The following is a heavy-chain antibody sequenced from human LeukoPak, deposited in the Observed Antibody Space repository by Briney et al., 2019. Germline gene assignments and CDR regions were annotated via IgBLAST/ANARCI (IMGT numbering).Heavy chain of an antibody. J-gene: IGHJ5*02. CDR3: ASHTVMVS. V-gene: IGHV4-59*01. D-gene: IGHD5-18*01. Sequence: SETLSLTCTVSGXSISSYYWSWIRQPPGKGLEWIGNIYYSGSTNYNPSLKSRVTISVDTPKNQFSLKLSSVTAADTAVYYCASHTVMVSWGQGTLVTVSS. CDR2: IYYSGST. CDR1: GXSISSYY.